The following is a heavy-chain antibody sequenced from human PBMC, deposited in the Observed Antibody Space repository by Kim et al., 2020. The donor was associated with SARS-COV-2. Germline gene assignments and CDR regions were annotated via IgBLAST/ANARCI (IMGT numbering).Heavy chain of an antibody. V-gene: IGHV4-59*01. CDR2: IYYSGST. CDR1: GGSISSYY. Sequence: SETLSLTCTVSGGSISSYYWSWIRQPPGKGLEWIGYIYYSGSTNYNPSLKSRVTISVDTSKNQFSLKLSSVTAADTAVYYCARARGGSSSGYYAYFDYWGQGTLVTVSS. J-gene: IGHJ4*02. CDR3: ARARGGSSSGYYAYFDY. D-gene: IGHD3-22*01.